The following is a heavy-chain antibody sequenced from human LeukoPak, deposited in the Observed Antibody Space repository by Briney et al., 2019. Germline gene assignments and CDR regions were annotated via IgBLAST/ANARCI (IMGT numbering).Heavy chain of an antibody. J-gene: IGHJ3*02. CDR3: ARSENDAFDI. CDR1: GFTFSSSA. CDR2: ISNNGGYT. Sequence: PGGSLRLSCAASGFTFSSSAMSWVRQAPGKGLEWVSAISNNGGYTYYADSVKGRFTISRDNSKNTLYLQMNSLRAEDTAVYYCARSENDAFDIWGQGTMVTVSS. V-gene: IGHV3-23*01.